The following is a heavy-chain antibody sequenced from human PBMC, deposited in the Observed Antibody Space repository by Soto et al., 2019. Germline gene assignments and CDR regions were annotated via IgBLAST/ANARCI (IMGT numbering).Heavy chain of an antibody. V-gene: IGHV3-53*01. CDR3: ARDLLHYYDSSGYTYYYYGMDV. CDR2: IYSGGST. Sequence: GGSLRLSCAASGFTVSSNYMSWVRQAPGKGLEWVSVIYSGGSTYYTDSVKGRFTISRDNSKNTLYLQMNSLRAEDTAVYYCARDLLHYYDSSGYTYYYYGMDVWGQGTTVTVSS. J-gene: IGHJ6*02. CDR1: GFTVSSNY. D-gene: IGHD3-22*01.